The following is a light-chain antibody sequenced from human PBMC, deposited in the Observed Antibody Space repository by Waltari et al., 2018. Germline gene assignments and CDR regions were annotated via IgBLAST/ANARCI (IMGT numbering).Light chain of an antibody. CDR3: ATWDDSLNGL. J-gene: IGLJ2*01. CDR2: SPT. V-gene: IGLV1-44*01. Sequence: QSVLTQPPSASGTPGQRVSISCSGSSSNIGSKSVNWYQQVPGTAPKLLIYSPTRRPSGVPDRFSGSKSGTSASLAISGLQSEDEADYYCATWDDSLNGLFGGGTKLTVL. CDR1: SSNIGSKS.